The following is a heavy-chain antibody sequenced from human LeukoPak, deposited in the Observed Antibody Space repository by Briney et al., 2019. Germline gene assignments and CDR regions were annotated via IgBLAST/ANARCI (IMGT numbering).Heavy chain of an antibody. CDR3: AKPTDYDFWSATIDY. V-gene: IGHV3-23*01. J-gene: IGHJ4*01. CDR1: GFTFSSYA. CDR2: ISGSGSST. Sequence: GGSLRLSCAASGFTFSSYAMSWVRQAPGKGLEWVSAISGSGSSTYYADSVKGRFTISRDNSKNTLYLQMNSLRAEDTAVYYCAKPTDYDFWSATIDYWGQESWSRLL. D-gene: IGHD3-3*01.